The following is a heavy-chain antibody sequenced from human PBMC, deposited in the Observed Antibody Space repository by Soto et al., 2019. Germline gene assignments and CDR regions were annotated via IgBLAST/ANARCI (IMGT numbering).Heavy chain of an antibody. CDR3: ARCGGGGNVLRYFDWLAPLHYYCGMDV. D-gene: IGHD3-9*01. CDR2: IIPILGIA. CDR1: GGTFSSYT. V-gene: IGHV1-69*02. Sequence: QVQLVQSGAEVKKPGSSVKVSCKASGGTFSSYTISWVRQAPGQGLEWMGRIIPILGIANYAQKFQGRVTITADKSTSTAYMELSSLRSEDTAVYYCARCGGGGNVLRYFDWLAPLHYYCGMDVWGQGTTVTVSS. J-gene: IGHJ6*02.